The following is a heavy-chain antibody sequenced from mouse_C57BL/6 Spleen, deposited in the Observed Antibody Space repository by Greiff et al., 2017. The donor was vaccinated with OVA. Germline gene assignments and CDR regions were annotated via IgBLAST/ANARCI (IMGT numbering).Heavy chain of an antibody. Sequence: DVHLVESGGGLVQPGGSLSLSCAASGFTFTDYYMSWVRQPPGKALEWLGFIRNKANGYTTEYSASVKGRFTISRDNSQSILYLQMNALRAEDSATYYCARYKSNWDLYFDYWGQGTTLTVSS. CDR3: ARYKSNWDLYFDY. V-gene: IGHV7-3*01. J-gene: IGHJ2*01. D-gene: IGHD4-1*01. CDR1: GFTFTDYY. CDR2: IRNKANGYTT.